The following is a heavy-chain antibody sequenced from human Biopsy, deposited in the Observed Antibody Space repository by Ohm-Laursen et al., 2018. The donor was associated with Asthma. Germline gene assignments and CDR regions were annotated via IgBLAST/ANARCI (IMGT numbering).Heavy chain of an antibody. D-gene: IGHD2-8*01. CDR2: IPQGGAT. J-gene: IGHJ6*02. Sequence: SETLSLTCALNRGPFRGYVWAWIRQPPGKGLEWIGEIPQGGATTVNPSLKSRFTISMDPSKSQLYLSLRTLAAADTAVYYCASGPQWSGLDIWGQGTTVTVPS. V-gene: IGHV4-34*01. CDR1: RGPFRGYV. CDR3: ASGPQWSGLDI.